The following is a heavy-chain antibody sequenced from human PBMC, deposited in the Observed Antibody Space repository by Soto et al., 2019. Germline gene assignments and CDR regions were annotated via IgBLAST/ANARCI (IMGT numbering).Heavy chain of an antibody. CDR1: GGTFSTYP. D-gene: IGHD4-4*01. V-gene: IGHV1-69*12. CDR3: ARLRASNYEAYQP. Sequence: QVQLVQSGAEVKKPGSSVKVSCKASGGTFSTYPISWVRQAPGQGLEWMGVINPIFGTANYEQKLKGRVTITAEESTTPAYMQLSSLRSDDTAVYYWARLRASNYEAYQPWGQGSLVTVSS. CDR2: INPIFGTA. J-gene: IGHJ1*01.